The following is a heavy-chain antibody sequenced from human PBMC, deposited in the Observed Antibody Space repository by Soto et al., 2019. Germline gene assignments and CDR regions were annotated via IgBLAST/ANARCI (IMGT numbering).Heavy chain of an antibody. CDR2: ISYDGSNK. V-gene: IGHV3-30-3*02. CDR3: AKRGPERVAHTSFAFDI. CDR1: GFTFSSYA. J-gene: IGHJ3*02. D-gene: IGHD2-15*01. Sequence: GGSLRLSCAASGFTFSSYAMHWVRQAPGKGLEWVAVISYDGSNKYYADSVKGRFTISRDNSKNTLYLQMNSLRAEDTAVYYCAKRGPERVAHTSFAFDIWGQGTMVTVSS.